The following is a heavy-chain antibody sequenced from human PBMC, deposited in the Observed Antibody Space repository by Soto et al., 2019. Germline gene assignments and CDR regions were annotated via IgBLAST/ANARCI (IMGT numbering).Heavy chain of an antibody. CDR1: GYTLTELS. Sequence: ASVKVSCKVSGYTLTELSMHWVRQAPGQGLEWMGWISAYNGNTNYAQKIQGRVTMTTDTSTSTVYMELRSLRSDDTAVYYGARDSVRRYSYGAPFNYWGQGTLVTVSS. D-gene: IGHD5-18*01. CDR3: ARDSVRRYSYGAPFNY. V-gene: IGHV1-18*01. CDR2: ISAYNGNT. J-gene: IGHJ4*02.